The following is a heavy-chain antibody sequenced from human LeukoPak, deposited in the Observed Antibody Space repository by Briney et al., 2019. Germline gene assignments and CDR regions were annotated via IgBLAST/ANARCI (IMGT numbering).Heavy chain of an antibody. Sequence: SETLSLTCAVYGGSFSGYYWSWIRQPPGKGLEWIGYIYYSGSTNYNPSLKSRVTISVDTSKNQFSLKLSSVTAADTAVYYCARQMVDIVVVVADAFDIWGQGTMVTVSS. CDR2: IYYSGST. V-gene: IGHV4-59*08. D-gene: IGHD2-15*01. CDR1: GGSFSGYY. J-gene: IGHJ3*02. CDR3: ARQMVDIVVVVADAFDI.